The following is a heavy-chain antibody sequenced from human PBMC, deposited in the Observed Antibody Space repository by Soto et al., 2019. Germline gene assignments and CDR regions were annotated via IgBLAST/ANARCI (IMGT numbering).Heavy chain of an antibody. CDR2: INPSGGST. D-gene: IGHD3-3*01. Sequence: ASVKVSCKASGYTFTSYYMHWVRQAPGQGLEWMGIINPSGGSTSYAQKFQGRVTMTRDTSTSTVYMELSSLRSEDTAVYYCAREVVMEWLPNPNLFDPWGQGTLVTVS. V-gene: IGHV1-46*01. CDR3: AREVVMEWLPNPNLFDP. CDR1: GYTFTSYY. J-gene: IGHJ5*02.